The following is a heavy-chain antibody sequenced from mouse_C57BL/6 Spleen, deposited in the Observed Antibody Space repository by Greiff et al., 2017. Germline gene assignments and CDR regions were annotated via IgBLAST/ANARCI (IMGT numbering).Heavy chain of an antibody. Sequence: QVQLQQSGAELMKPGASVKLSCKATGYTFTGYWIEWVKQRPGHGLEWIGEILPGSGSTNYNEQFKGKATFTADTSSNTAYMQHSSLTTEDSAIYYCARRGTTVVATPFDYWGQGTTLTVSS. CDR3: ARRGTTVVATPFDY. V-gene: IGHV1-9*01. CDR1: GYTFTGYW. CDR2: ILPGSGST. J-gene: IGHJ2*01. D-gene: IGHD1-1*01.